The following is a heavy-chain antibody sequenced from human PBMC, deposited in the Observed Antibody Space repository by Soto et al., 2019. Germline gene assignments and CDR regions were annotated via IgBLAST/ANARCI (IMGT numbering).Heavy chain of an antibody. Sequence: TLIPSRDASGFTLSCYGKHWARQAPGKGLVWVAVISYDGSNKYYADSVKGRFTISRDNSKNTLYLQMNSLRAEDTAVYYCAKDRRDYDFWSGYSSSDYWGQG. J-gene: IGHJ4*02. V-gene: IGHV3-30*18. CDR2: ISYDGSNK. D-gene: IGHD3-3*01. CDR3: AKDRRDYDFWSGYSSSDY. CDR1: GFTLSCYG.